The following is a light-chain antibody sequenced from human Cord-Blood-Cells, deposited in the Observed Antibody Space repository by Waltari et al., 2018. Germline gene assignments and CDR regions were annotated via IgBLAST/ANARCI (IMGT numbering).Light chain of an antibody. J-gene: IGKJ2*01. CDR2: KAS. V-gene: IGKV1-5*03. CDR1: QSLSSR. Sequence: DIQMTQSPSTLSDSVGDRCTITCRASQSLSSRLAWYPQKPGKAPKLLIYKASSLESGVPSRFSGSGSGTEFALTISSLQPDDFATYYCQQYNSYTFGQGTKLEIK. CDR3: QQYNSYT.